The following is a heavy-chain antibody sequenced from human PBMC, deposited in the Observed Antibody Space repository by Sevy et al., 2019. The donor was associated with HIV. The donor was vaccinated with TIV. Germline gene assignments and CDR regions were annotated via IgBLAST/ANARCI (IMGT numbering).Heavy chain of an antibody. V-gene: IGHV3-15*01. D-gene: IGHD2-8*01. J-gene: IGHJ1*01. CDR2: FKGKTDGGTT. Sequence: GGSLRLSCVASGFTFSNVWMSWVRQAPGKGLEWVGHFKGKTDGGTTDYAAPVKGRFTISSDDSKNTLYLQMNSLKTEDTAVYYCTTGVSLFQHWGQGTLVTVSS. CDR1: GFTFSNVW. CDR3: TTGVSLFQH.